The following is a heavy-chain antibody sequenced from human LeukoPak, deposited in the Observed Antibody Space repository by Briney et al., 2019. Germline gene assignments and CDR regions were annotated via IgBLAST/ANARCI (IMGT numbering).Heavy chain of an antibody. V-gene: IGHV4-59*01. CDR2: IYYSGST. J-gene: IGHJ5*02. D-gene: IGHD3-22*01. CDR1: GGSMSSYY. Sequence: PSETLSLTCTVSGGSMSSYYWSWIRQSPGKGLEWIGYIYYSGSTDYNPSLKSRVIISVDTSKNQFSLRLSSVTAADTAMYYCARDSYFDSSQPLDPWGQGTLVTVSS. CDR3: ARDSYFDSSQPLDP.